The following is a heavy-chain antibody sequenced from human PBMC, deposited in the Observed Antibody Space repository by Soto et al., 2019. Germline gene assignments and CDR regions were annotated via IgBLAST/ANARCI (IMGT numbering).Heavy chain of an antibody. CDR2: INPNSGGT. Sequence: GASVKVSCKASGYTFTGYYMHWVRQAPGQGLEWMGWINPNSGGTNYAQKFQGRVTMTRDTSISTAYMELSRLRSDDTAVYYCAREADYCGGDCYYDYWGQGTLVTVSS. CDR1: GYTFTGYY. CDR3: AREADYCGGDCYYDY. V-gene: IGHV1-2*02. D-gene: IGHD2-21*02. J-gene: IGHJ4*02.